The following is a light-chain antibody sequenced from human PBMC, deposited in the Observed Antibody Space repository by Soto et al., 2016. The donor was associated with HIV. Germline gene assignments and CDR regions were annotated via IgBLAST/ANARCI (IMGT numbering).Light chain of an antibody. V-gene: IGLV3-21*02. J-gene: IGLJ1*01. Sequence: SSELTQPPSVSVAPGQTATISCDGDNIRSKSVHWYQQKAGQAPVLVVYDDTDRPSGISERFSASKSGKSATLTISRVESEDEGDYYCQVRDDGGHPQYVFGPGTEVTVL. CDR1: NIRSKS. CDR3: QVRDDGGHPQYV. CDR2: DDT.